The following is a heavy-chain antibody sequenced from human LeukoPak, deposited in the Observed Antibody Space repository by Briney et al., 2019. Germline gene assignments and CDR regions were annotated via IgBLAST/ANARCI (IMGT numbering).Heavy chain of an antibody. CDR1: GFTFSSYW. D-gene: IGHD5-18*01. V-gene: IGHV3-74*01. CDR2: INSDGSST. CDR3: ARGYSYGYRIDY. Sequence: QPGGSLRLSCAASGFTFSSYWMHWVRQAPGKGQVWVSRINSDGSSTSYADSAKGRFTISRDNAKNTLYLQMNSLRAEDRAVYYCARGYSYGYRIDYWGQGTLVTVSS. J-gene: IGHJ4*02.